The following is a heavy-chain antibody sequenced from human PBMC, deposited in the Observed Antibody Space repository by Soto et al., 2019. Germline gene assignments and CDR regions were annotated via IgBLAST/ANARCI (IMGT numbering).Heavy chain of an antibody. D-gene: IGHD3-22*01. Sequence: GGSLRLSCAASGFTFSSYAMSWVRQAPGKGLEWVSAISGSGGSTYYADSVKGRFTISRDNSKNTLYLQMNSLRAEDTAVYYCAKARIGSSGYYYSFDYWGQGTLVTVSS. CDR3: AKARIGSSGYYYSFDY. V-gene: IGHV3-23*01. J-gene: IGHJ4*02. CDR2: ISGSGGST. CDR1: GFTFSSYA.